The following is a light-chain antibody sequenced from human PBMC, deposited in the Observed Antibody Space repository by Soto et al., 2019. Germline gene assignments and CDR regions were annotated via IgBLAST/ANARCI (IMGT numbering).Light chain of an antibody. CDR3: YSYTSSSTYV. V-gene: IGLV2-14*03. CDR1: SSDVGGYNY. CDR2: DVS. Sequence: QSALTQPASVSGSPGQSITISCTGTSSDVGGYNYVSWYQQHPAKAPKVMIYDVSNRASGVSNRFSGSKSGNTASLTISVLQAEDEADYYCYSYTSSSTYVFGTGTKLTVL. J-gene: IGLJ1*01.